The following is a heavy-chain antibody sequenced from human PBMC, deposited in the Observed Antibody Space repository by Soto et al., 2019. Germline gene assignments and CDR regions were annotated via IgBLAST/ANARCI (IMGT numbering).Heavy chain of an antibody. Sequence: ETLSLTCAVYGGSFSGYYWSWIRQPPGKGLEWIGEINHSGSTNYNPSLKSRVTISVDTSKNQFSLKLGSVTAEDTAVYYCVRDAPGSGAPYYYYGMAVWGQGTTVTVSS. CDR3: VRDAPGSGAPYYYYGMAV. CDR1: GGSFSGYY. V-gene: IGHV4-34*01. D-gene: IGHD3-10*01. CDR2: INHSGST. J-gene: IGHJ6*02.